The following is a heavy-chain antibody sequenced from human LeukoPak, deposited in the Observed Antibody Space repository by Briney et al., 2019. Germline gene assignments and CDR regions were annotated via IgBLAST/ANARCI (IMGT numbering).Heavy chain of an antibody. CDR3: ARAPYRLRYFDWSPQCSWFDP. CDR2: INHSGST. J-gene: IGHJ5*02. Sequence: PSETLSLTCAVYGGSFSGYYWSWIRQPPGKGLEWIGEINHSGSTNYNPSLKSRVTISVDTSKNQFSLKLSSVTAADTAVYYCARAPYRLRYFDWSPQCSWFDPWGQGTLVTVSS. CDR1: GGSFSGYY. V-gene: IGHV4-34*01. D-gene: IGHD3-9*01.